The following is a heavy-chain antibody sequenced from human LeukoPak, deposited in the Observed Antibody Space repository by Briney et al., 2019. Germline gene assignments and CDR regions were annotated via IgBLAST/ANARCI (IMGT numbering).Heavy chain of an antibody. Sequence: SVKVSCKASGGTFSSYALSWVRQAPGQGLEWMGGIIPLFATANYAQNFQGRVTLTMDESTNTGYMELRSLRSDDTAVYYCAREGAAAGTTGDYWGQGTLVTGSS. CDR2: IIPLFATA. J-gene: IGHJ4*02. D-gene: IGHD6-13*01. CDR1: GGTFSSYA. CDR3: AREGAAAGTTGDY. V-gene: IGHV1-69*05.